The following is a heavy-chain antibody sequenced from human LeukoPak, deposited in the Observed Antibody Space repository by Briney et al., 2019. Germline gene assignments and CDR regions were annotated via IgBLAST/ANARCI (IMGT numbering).Heavy chain of an antibody. Sequence: GGSLRLSCAASGLTFSSYAMSWVRQAPGKGLEWVSAISGSGGSTYYAASVKGRFTISRDNSKNTLYLQMNSLRAEDTAVYYCAKDPSSSWYSDYWVQGTLVTVSS. CDR2: ISGSGGST. V-gene: IGHV3-23*01. D-gene: IGHD6-13*01. CDR1: GLTFSSYA. CDR3: AKDPSSSWYSDY. J-gene: IGHJ4*02.